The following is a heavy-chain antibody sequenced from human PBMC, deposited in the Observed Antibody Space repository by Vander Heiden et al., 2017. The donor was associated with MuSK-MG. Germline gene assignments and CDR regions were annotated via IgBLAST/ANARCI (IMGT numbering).Heavy chain of an antibody. CDR2: ISYDESNK. D-gene: IGHD2-8*01. Sequence: QVQLVESGGGVVQPGRSLRLPCAAPGFTFSSYGMHWVRQAPGKGLEWVAVISYDESNKYYADSVKGRFTISRDNSKNTLYLQMNSLRAEDTAVYYCAKVAVLMVYAIDYFDYWGQGTLVTVSS. CDR3: AKVAVLMVYAIDYFDY. CDR1: GFTFSSYG. V-gene: IGHV3-30*18. J-gene: IGHJ4*02.